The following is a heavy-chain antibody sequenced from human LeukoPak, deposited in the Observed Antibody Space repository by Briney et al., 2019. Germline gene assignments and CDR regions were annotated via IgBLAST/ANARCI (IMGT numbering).Heavy chain of an antibody. CDR3: ARGRYGSGWYSPQGYSYYGLDV. V-gene: IGHV3-11*01. CDR2: ISSSGSTI. D-gene: IGHD6-19*01. J-gene: IGHJ6*02. Sequence: GGSLRLSCAASGFTFSDYYMSWIRQAPGKGLEWLSYISSSGSTIYYADSVKGRFTISRDNAKNSLYLQMNSLRAEDTAVYYCARGRYGSGWYSPQGYSYYGLDVWGQGTTVAVSS. CDR1: GFTFSDYY.